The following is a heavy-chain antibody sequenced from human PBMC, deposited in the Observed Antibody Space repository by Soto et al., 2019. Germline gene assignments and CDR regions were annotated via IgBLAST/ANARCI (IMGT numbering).Heavy chain of an antibody. D-gene: IGHD1-1*01. CDR1: GGSISSYY. Sequence: PSETLSLTCTVSGGSISSYYWSWIRQPPGKGLEWIAYIYYSGSTNYNPSLKSRVTISVDTSKNQFSLKLSSVTAADTAVYYCARYNWNDVFDYWGQGTLVTVSS. CDR2: IYYSGST. V-gene: IGHV4-59*01. CDR3: ARYNWNDVFDY. J-gene: IGHJ4*02.